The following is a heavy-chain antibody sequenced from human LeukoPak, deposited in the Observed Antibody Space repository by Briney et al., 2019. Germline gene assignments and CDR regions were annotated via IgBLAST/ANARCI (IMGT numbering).Heavy chain of an antibody. CDR1: GFTLSSYS. Sequence: GGSLRLSCAASGFTLSSYSMNWVRQAPGKGLEWVAVISYDGSNKYYADSVKGRFTISRDNSKNTLYLQMNSLRAEDTAVYYCAKDRGAYFSKNWFDPWGQGTLVTVSS. V-gene: IGHV3-30*18. D-gene: IGHD2-8*01. CDR2: ISYDGSNK. CDR3: AKDRGAYFSKNWFDP. J-gene: IGHJ5*02.